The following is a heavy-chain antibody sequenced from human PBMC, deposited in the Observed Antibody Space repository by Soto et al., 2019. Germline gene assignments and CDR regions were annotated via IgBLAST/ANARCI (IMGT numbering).Heavy chain of an antibody. CDR3: AKDWARGYSYETIDI. CDR2: ISYDGSNK. D-gene: IGHD5-18*01. V-gene: IGHV3-30-3*01. CDR1: GFTFSSYA. Sequence: QVQLVESGGGVVQPGRSLRLSCAASGFTFSSYAMHWVRQAPGKGLEWVAVISYDGSNKYYADSVKGRFTISRVNSKNTLYLQMNSLRAEDTAVYYCAKDWARGYSYETIDIWGQGTMVTVSS. J-gene: IGHJ3*02.